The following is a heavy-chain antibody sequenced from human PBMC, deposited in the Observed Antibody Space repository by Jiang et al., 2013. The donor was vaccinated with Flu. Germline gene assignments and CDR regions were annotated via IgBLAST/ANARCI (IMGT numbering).Heavy chain of an antibody. CDR3: ARGEGYDRTYYYYGMDV. J-gene: IGHJ6*02. CDR1: GGTFSSYA. D-gene: IGHD5-24*01. CDR2: IIPIFGTA. V-gene: IGHV1-69*01. Sequence: VQLVESGAEVKKPGSSVKVSCKASGGTFSSYAISWVRQAPGQGLEWMGGIIPIFGTANYAQKFQGRVTITADESTSTAYMELSSLRSEDTAVYYCARGEGYDRTYYYYGMDVWGQGTTVTVSS.